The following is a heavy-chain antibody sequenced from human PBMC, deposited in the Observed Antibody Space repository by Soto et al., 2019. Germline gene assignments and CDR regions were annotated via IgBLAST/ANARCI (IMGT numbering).Heavy chain of an antibody. CDR3: AGLGRQLVRDDY. J-gene: IGHJ4*02. Sequence: ETLSLTCIVSGGSISSSNYDWGWIRQPPGKGLEWIGNIYYTGSTWYNPSLKSRVTMSIDTSKNQFSLRLSSVTAADTAVYYCAGLGRQLVRDDYWGQGTLVTVSS. CDR2: IYYTGST. CDR1: GGSISSSNYD. V-gene: IGHV4-39*01. D-gene: IGHD6-13*01.